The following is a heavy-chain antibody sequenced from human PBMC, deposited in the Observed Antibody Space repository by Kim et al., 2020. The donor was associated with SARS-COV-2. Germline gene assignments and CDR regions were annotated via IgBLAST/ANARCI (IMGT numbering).Heavy chain of an antibody. V-gene: IGHV1-3*01. CDR3: ARDEFGSFAY. CDR2: NT. Sequence: NTKYSQKFQGRVTITRDTSASTAYMELSSLRSEDTAVYYCARDEFGSFAYWGQGTLVTVSS. J-gene: IGHJ4*02. D-gene: IGHD3-10*01.